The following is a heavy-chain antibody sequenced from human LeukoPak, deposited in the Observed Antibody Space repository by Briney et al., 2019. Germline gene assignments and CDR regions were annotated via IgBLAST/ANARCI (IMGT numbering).Heavy chain of an antibody. CDR2: IYYTGST. CDR1: GGSISSGDYY. V-gene: IGHV4-30-4*01. J-gene: IGHJ3*01. CDR3: ARDNYDSSGYYEHALDL. Sequence: PSETLSLTCTVSGGSISSGDYYWTWIRQPPGKGLEWIAYIYYTGSTYYNPSLKSRVTISVDTSKNQFSLKMTSLTAADTAVYSCARDNYDSSGYYEHALDLWGQGTMVTVSS. D-gene: IGHD3-22*01.